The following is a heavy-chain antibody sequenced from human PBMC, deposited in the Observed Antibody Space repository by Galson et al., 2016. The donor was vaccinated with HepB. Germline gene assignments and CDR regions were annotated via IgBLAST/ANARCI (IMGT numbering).Heavy chain of an antibody. Sequence: TLSLTCTVSGGSISSGGYYWTWIRHHPGKGLEWVGYIYYNGKTYYNPSLKSRMTISLDTSKNQFSLRPSSVSAADTAVYYCARAWGTFGGAIVSLSGFDYWGQGTLVTVSS. V-gene: IGHV4-31*03. CDR1: GGSISSGGYY. D-gene: IGHD3-16*02. J-gene: IGHJ4*02. CDR2: IYYNGKT. CDR3: ARAWGTFGGAIVSLSGFDY.